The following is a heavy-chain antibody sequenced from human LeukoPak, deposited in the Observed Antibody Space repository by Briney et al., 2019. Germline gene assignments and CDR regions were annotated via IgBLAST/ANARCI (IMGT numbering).Heavy chain of an antibody. CDR1: GGSVSSGSYY. D-gene: IGHD3-22*01. J-gene: IGHJ5*02. Sequence: RPSETLSLTCTVSGGSVSSGSYYWSWIRQPPGKGLEWIGYIYYSGSTNYNPSLKSRVTISVDTSKNQFSLKLSSVTAADTAVYYCARVTMIVVVNWFDPWGQGTLVTVSS. V-gene: IGHV4-61*01. CDR2: IYYSGST. CDR3: ARVTMIVVVNWFDP.